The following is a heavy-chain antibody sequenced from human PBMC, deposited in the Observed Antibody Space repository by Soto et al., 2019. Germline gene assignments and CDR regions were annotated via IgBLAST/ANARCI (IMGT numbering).Heavy chain of an antibody. CDR3: ATGYSGYGIEWLPALEFDY. V-gene: IGHV3-30-3*01. J-gene: IGHJ4*02. CDR1: GFTFSSYA. CDR2: ISYDGSNK. Sequence: QVQLVESGGGVVQPGRSLRLSCAASGFTFSSYAMHWVRQAPGKGLEWVAVISYDGSNKYYADSVKGRFTISRDNSKNTLYLQMYSLRAEDTAVYYCATGYSGYGIEWLPALEFDYWGQGTLVTVSS. D-gene: IGHD5-12*01.